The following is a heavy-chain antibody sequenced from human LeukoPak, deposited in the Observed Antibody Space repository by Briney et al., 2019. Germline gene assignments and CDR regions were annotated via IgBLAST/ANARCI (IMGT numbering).Heavy chain of an antibody. CDR3: AKAGPWVTVYYFDY. V-gene: IGHV3-74*01. Sequence: GGSLRLSCAASGFTFSSYWMHWVRQAPGKGLVWVSRINSDGSSTSYADSVKGRFTISRDNSKNTLYLQMNSLRAEDTAVYYCAKAGPWVTVYYFDYWGQGTLVTVSS. D-gene: IGHD5-18*01. CDR1: GFTFSSYW. CDR2: INSDGSST. J-gene: IGHJ4*02.